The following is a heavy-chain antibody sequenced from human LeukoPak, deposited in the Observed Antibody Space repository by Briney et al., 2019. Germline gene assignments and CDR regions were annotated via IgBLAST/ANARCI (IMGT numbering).Heavy chain of an antibody. CDR2: FDPEDGET. CDR3: AAIQYCSSTSCYLSRAFDI. V-gene: IGHV1-24*01. D-gene: IGHD2-2*01. Sequence: ASVKVSCKVSGYTLTELSMHWVRQAPGKGLEWMGGFDPEDGETIYAQKFQGRVTMTEDTSTDTAYMELSSLRSEDTAVYYCAAIQYCSSTSCYLSRAFDIWGQGTMVTVSS. J-gene: IGHJ3*02. CDR1: GYTLTELS.